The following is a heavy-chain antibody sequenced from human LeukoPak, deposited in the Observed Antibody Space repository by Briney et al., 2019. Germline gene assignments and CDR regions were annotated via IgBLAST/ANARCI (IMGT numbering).Heavy chain of an antibody. V-gene: IGHV4-39*07. CDR3: ARVGPLAYYYDSSGYLPDY. CDR1: GGSISSSSYY. CDR2: IYYSGST. J-gene: IGHJ4*02. D-gene: IGHD3-22*01. Sequence: SETLSLTCTVSGGSISSSSYYWGWIRQPPGKGLEWIGSIYYSGSTYYNPSLKSRVTISVDTSKNQFSLKLSSVTAADTAVYYCARVGPLAYYYDSSGYLPDYWGQGTLVTVSS.